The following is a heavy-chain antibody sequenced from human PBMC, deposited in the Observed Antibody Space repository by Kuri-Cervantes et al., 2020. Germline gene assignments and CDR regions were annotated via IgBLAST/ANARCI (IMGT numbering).Heavy chain of an antibody. CDR3: AREYYDILTGYSPNYYYYYGMDV. Sequence: ASVKVSCKASGYTFTSYYMHWVRQATGQGLEWMGWMNPNSGNTGYAQKFQGRVTMTRNTSISTAYMELSSLRSEDTAVYYCAREYYDILTGYSPNYYYYYGMDVWGQGATVTVSS. CDR1: GYTFTSYY. V-gene: IGHV1-8*02. J-gene: IGHJ6*02. CDR2: MNPNSGNT. D-gene: IGHD3-9*01.